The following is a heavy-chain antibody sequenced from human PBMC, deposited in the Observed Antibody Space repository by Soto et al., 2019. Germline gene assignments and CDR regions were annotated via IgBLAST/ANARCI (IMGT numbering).Heavy chain of an antibody. J-gene: IGHJ5*02. D-gene: IGHD4-17*01. Sequence: SETLSLTCTVSGGSISSGDYYWSWIRQPPGKGLEWIGYIYYSGSTYYNPSLKSRVTISVDTSKNQFSLKLSSVTAADTAVYYCDTDYGDYSNWFDPWGQGTLVTVSS. CDR3: DTDYGDYSNWFDP. CDR1: GGSISSGDYY. CDR2: IYYSGST. V-gene: IGHV4-30-4*01.